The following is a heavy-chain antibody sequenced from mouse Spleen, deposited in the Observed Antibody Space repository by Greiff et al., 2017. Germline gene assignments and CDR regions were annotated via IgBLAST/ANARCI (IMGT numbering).Heavy chain of an antibody. J-gene: IGHJ3*01. D-gene: IGHD2-14*01. CDR3: ARQNYRYDVSAWFAY. CDR2: IDPNSGGT. V-gene: IGHV1-72*01. CDR1: GYTFTSYW. Sequence: QVQLKQPGAELVKPGASVKLSCKASGYTFTSYWMHWVKQRPGRGLEWIGRIDPNSGGTKYNEKFKSKATLTVDKPSSTAYMQLSSLTSEDSAVYYCARQNYRYDVSAWFAYWGQGTLVTVSA.